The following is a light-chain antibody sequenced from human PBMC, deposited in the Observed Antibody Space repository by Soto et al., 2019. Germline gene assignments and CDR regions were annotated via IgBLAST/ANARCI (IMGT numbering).Light chain of an antibody. CDR2: SNN. CDR1: SSNIGGNT. Sequence: QSVLTQPPSASGPPGQRVTISCSGSSSNIGGNTVNWYQQLPGTAPKLLIYSNNQRPSGVPDRFSGSKSGTSASLAISGLQSEDEADYYCAAWDDSLNVVFGGGTKLTVL. CDR3: AAWDDSLNVV. V-gene: IGLV1-44*01. J-gene: IGLJ2*01.